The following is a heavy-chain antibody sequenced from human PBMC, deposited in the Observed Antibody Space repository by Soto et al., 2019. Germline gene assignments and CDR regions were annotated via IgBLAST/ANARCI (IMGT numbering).Heavy chain of an antibody. CDR3: VKEGSAWDSRGSFDF. Sequence: LRISCAASGLTFSNYVMNWVRQAPWKELEWFGGISCTSGSAYHEDSVKRRLNISRHNSKNTLYLQINSLRAEDTAISYCVKEGSAWDSRGSFDFWGRGKMVNVSS. CDR1: GLTFSNYV. CDR2: ISCTSGSA. J-gene: IGHJ3*01. D-gene: IGHD6-19*01. V-gene: IGHV3-23*02.